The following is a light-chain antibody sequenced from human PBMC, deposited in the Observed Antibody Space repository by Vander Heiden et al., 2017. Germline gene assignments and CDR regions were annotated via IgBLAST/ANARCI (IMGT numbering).Light chain of an antibody. CDR2: DVS. V-gene: IGLV2-14*03. Sequence: QSALTQPASVSGSPGPSITISCTGTSSDVGGYNYVSWYQQHPGKAPKLMIYDVSNRPSGVSNRFSGSKSGNTASLTISRLQAEDEADYYCSSYTSSSTLDVFGTGTKVTVL. J-gene: IGLJ1*01. CDR1: SSDVGGYNY. CDR3: SSYTSSSTLDV.